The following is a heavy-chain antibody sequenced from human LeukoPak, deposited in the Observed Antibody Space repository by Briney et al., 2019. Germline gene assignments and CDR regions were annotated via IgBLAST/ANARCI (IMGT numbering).Heavy chain of an antibody. D-gene: IGHD4-17*01. CDR1: GFTFSSYW. J-gene: IGHJ3*01. CDR2: ITSAGAP. CDR3: ARDPNGDYIGAFEF. Sequence: GGSLRLSCAASGFTFSSYWMSWVRQAPGQGLEWVSAITSAGAPRYADSVKGRFTISRDNFKNTLYLQMNSLRAEDTAQYFCARDPNGDYIGAFEFWGQGTGVTVSS. V-gene: IGHV3-23*01.